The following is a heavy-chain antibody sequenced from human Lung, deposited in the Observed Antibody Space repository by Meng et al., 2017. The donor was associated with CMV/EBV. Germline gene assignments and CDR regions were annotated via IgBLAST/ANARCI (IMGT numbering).Heavy chain of an antibody. D-gene: IGHD5-24*01. CDR3: AREAGRDGYATPKFDY. CDR1: GGSIGSGGSY. Sequence: QVQLQESGPGLLQPSQTLSLTCTVSGGSIGSGGSYWSWIRQHPGKGLEWIGYIYYTGSTFYNPSLKSRVTISVDTSKNQFSLKLIPATAADTAVYYCAREAGRDGYATPKFDYWGQGTLVTVSS. V-gene: IGHV4-31*03. CDR2: IYYTGST. J-gene: IGHJ4*02.